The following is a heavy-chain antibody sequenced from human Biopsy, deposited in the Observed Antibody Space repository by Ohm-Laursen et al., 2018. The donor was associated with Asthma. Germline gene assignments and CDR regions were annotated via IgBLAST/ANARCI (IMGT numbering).Heavy chain of an antibody. Sequence: SDTLSLTCTVSGVSIRSYYWTWIRQPPGKGLEWIGNIHYSGSTYSNPSLKSRVTISVVTSKKQISLRLSSVIAADTAVYYCAGFCSGGNCPDHWGQGTLVTVSS. CDR2: IHYSGST. CDR3: AGFCSGGNCPDH. J-gene: IGHJ4*02. CDR1: GVSIRSYY. D-gene: IGHD2-15*01. V-gene: IGHV4-59*07.